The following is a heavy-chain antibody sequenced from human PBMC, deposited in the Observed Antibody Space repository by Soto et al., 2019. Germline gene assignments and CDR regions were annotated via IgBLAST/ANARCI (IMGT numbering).Heavy chain of an antibody. CDR3: TRLQTPYSNPGPGFYHFDY. Sequence: SETLSLTCTVSGGSFINSDDYWGWVRQPPGKGLEWIGTIFYSGRTYYNPSLNTRVTTAVDTSKSQFYLKVTSVTAADTAIYYCTRLQTPYSNPGPGFYHFDYWGLGTLVTVSS. CDR2: IFYSGRT. D-gene: IGHD3-22*01. J-gene: IGHJ4*02. V-gene: IGHV4-39*01. CDR1: GGSFINSDDY.